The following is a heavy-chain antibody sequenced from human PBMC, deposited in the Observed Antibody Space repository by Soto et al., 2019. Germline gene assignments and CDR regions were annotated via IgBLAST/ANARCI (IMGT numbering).Heavy chain of an antibody. CDR2: ISAHNGNT. J-gene: IGHJ5*02. CDR3: AREGRYYDRSGYYSGNWLDP. D-gene: IGHD3-22*01. Sequence: QVQLVQSGAEVKKPGASVKVSCNTSGYTFTSFGISWVRQAPGQGLEWMGWISAHNGNTKSAQKFQDRVTMTADTSTDTAYMALRSLRSDDTALYYCAREGRYYDRSGYYSGNWLDPWGQGTLVTVSS. V-gene: IGHV1-18*01. CDR1: GYTFTSFG.